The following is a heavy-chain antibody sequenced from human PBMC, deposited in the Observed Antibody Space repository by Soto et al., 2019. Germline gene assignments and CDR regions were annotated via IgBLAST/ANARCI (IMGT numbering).Heavy chain of an antibody. CDR3: ARATYYYDTNPGAPDY. CDR2: INAGNGNT. V-gene: IGHV1-3*01. J-gene: IGHJ4*02. CDR1: GYTFTSYA. D-gene: IGHD3-22*01. Sequence: GASVKVSCKASGYTFTSYAMHWVRQAPGQRLEWMGWINAGNGNTKYSQKFQGRVTITRDTSASTAYMELSSLRSEDTAVYYCARATYYYDTNPGAPDYWGQGTLVTVSS.